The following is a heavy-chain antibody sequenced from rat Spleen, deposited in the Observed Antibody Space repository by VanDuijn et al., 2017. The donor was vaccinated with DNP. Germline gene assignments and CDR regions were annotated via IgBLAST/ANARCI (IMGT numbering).Heavy chain of an antibody. V-gene: IGHV2-77*01. CDR1: GFSLTSYG. CDR3: SLGYTTGMMDA. CDR2: IWGDGST. J-gene: IGHJ4*01. D-gene: IGHD1-7*01. Sequence: QVQMKETGPGLVQTTQTLSVTCTVSGFSLTSYGVHWVRQAPGKGLEWMGIIWGDGSTNYNSALKSRLSISRDTSKSQVFLTMNSLQTDDTAVYYCSLGYTTGMMDAWGQGTSVTVSS.